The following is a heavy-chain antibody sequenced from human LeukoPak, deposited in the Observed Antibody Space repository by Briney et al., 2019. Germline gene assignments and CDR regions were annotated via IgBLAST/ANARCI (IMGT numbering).Heavy chain of an antibody. D-gene: IGHD2-2*01. CDR2: INAGNGNT. Sequence: ASVTVSCTASGYTFTSYAMHWVRQAPGQRLEWMGWINAGNGNTKYSQKFQGRVTITRDTSASTAYMELSSMRSEDTAVYYCARMEYQLLNNWFDPWGQGTLVTVSS. CDR1: GYTFTSYA. V-gene: IGHV1-3*01. CDR3: ARMEYQLLNNWFDP. J-gene: IGHJ5*02.